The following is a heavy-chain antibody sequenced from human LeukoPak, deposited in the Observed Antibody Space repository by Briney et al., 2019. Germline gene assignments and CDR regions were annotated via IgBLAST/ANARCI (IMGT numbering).Heavy chain of an antibody. J-gene: IGHJ5*02. CDR2: ISSSSSYI. Sequence: GGSLRLSCAVSGFTFSSYWMNWVRQAPGKGLEWVSSISSSSSYIYYADSVKGRFTISRDNAKNSLYLQMNSLRAEDTAVYYCARDLKAYGSVPGWFDPWGQGTLVTVSS. CDR3: ARDLKAYGSVPGWFDP. CDR1: GFTFSSYW. V-gene: IGHV3-21*01. D-gene: IGHD3-10*01.